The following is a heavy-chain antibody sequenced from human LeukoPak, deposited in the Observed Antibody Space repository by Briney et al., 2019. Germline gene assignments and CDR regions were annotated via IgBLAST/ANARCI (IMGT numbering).Heavy chain of an antibody. CDR2: INPNSGGT. J-gene: IGHJ4*02. CDR3: ARGTRSGSYGLTSPDY. Sequence: ASVKVSCKASGYTFTGYYMHWVRQAPGQGLEWMGWINPNSGGTNYAQKFQGRVTMTRDTSISTAYMELSRLRSDDTAVYYCARGTRSGSYGLTSPDYWGQGTLVTVSS. V-gene: IGHV1-2*02. D-gene: IGHD1-26*01. CDR1: GYTFTGYY.